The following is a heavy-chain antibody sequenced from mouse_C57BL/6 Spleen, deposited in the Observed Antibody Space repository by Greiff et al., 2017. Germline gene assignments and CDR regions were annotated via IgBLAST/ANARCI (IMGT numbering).Heavy chain of an antibody. V-gene: IGHV10-3*01. J-gene: IGHJ1*03. CDR2: IRSKSSNYAT. D-gene: IGHD1-1*01. CDR3: VGETCGSSFHWYFDV. CDR1: GFTFNTYA. Sequence: EVKLVESGGGLVQPKGSLKLSCAASGFTFNTYAMHWVRQAPGKGLEWVARIRSKSSNYATYYADSVKDRFTISRDDSQSMLYLQMNNLKTEDTAMYYCVGETCGSSFHWYFDVWGTGTAVTVSS.